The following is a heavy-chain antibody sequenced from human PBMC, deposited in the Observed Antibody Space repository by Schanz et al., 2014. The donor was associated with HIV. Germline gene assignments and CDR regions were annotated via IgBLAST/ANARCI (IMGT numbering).Heavy chain of an antibody. D-gene: IGHD3-3*01. J-gene: IGHJ6*02. Sequence: VRLVESGGGVVQPGRSLRLSCAASGFTFSSYGMHWVRQAPGKGLEWVANIKEDGSEINYVDSVKGRFITSRDNAKNTLFLQMNSLRVEDTAVYYCARGFRLRPFDYYYAMDVWGQGTTVTVSS. CDR3: ARGFRLRPFDYYYAMDV. CDR2: IKEDGSEI. CDR1: GFTFSSYG. V-gene: IGHV3-7*01.